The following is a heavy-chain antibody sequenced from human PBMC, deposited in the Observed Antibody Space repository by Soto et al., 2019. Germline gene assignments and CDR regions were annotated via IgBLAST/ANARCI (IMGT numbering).Heavy chain of an antibody. V-gene: IGHV4-39*01. CDR2: IYYSGST. D-gene: IGHD6-6*01. Sequence: QLQLQESGPGLVKPSETLSLTCTVSGGSISSSSYYWGWIRQPPGKGLEWIGSIYYSGSTYYNPSLKSRVTRSVDTSKNQFSLKLSSVTAADTAVYYCARRIAARPDARIDYWGQGTLVTVSS. CDR3: ARRIAARPDARIDY. J-gene: IGHJ4*02. CDR1: GGSISSSSYY.